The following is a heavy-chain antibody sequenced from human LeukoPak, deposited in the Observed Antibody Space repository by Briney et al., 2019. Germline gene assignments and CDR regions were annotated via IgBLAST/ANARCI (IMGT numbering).Heavy chain of an antibody. D-gene: IGHD3-22*01. J-gene: IGHJ3*02. CDR1: GYTFTSYY. CDR3: ARRLYTSVHWDAFDI. V-gene: IGHV1-46*01. CDR2: INPSGGST. Sequence: ASVKVSCKASGYTFTSYYMHWVRQAPGQGLEWMGIINPSGGSTSYAQKFQGRVTMTRDTSTSTVYMELSSLRSEDTAVYYCARRLYTSVHWDAFDIWGQGTMVIVSS.